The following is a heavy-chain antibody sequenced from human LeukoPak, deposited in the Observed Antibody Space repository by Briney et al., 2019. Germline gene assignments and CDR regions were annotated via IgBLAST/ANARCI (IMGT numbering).Heavy chain of an antibody. CDR2: INHSGST. J-gene: IGHJ4*02. D-gene: IGHD2-8*01. CDR3: ASPYCTNGVCYFGY. CDR1: GGSFSGYY. Sequence: SETLSLTCAVYGGSFSGYYWSWIRQPPGKGLEWIGEINHSGSTNYNPSLKSRVTISADTSKNQFSLKLSSVTAADTAVYYCASPYCTNGVCYFGYWGQGTLVTVSS. V-gene: IGHV4-34*01.